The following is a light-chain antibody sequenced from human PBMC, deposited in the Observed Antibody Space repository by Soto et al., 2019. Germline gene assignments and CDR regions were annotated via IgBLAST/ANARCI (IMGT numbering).Light chain of an antibody. CDR2: EVS. V-gene: IGLV2-14*01. J-gene: IGLJ3*02. CDR1: SSDVGGYNY. CDR3: SSYTSRSTWV. Sequence: QSVLTQPASVSGSPGQSITISCTGTSSDVGGYNYVSWYQQHPDKAPKLMIYEVSNRPSGVSNRFSGSKSGNTASLTISGLQAEDEADYYCSSYTSRSTWVFGGGTQLTVL.